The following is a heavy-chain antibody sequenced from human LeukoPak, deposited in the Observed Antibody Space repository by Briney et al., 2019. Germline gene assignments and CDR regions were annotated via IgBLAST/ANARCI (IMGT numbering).Heavy chain of an antibody. J-gene: IGHJ6*02. D-gene: IGHD1-20*01. CDR2: IYYSGST. CDR1: GGSISSSSYY. CDR3: ARHNGNGFRNTISYGMDV. V-gene: IGHV4-39*01. Sequence: SETLSLTCTVSGGSISSSSYYWGWIRQPPGKGLEWIGSIYYSGSTYYNPSLKSRVTISVDTSKNQFSLKLSSVTAADTAVYYCARHNGNGFRNTISYGMDVWGQGTRVTVSS.